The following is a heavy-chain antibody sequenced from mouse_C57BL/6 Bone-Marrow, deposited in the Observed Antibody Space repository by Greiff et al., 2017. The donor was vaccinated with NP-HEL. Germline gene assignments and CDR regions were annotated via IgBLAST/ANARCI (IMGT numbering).Heavy chain of an antibody. Sequence: VKLMESGPELVKPGASVKISCKASGYAFSSSWMNWVKQRPGKGLEWIGRIYPGGGDTNYNGKFKGKATLTADKSSSTAYLQRSSLTSEDSSVYFCARESLRRYFDVWGTGTTVTVSS. V-gene: IGHV1-82*01. J-gene: IGHJ1*03. D-gene: IGHD1-2*01. CDR1: GYAFSSSW. CDR3: ARESLRRYFDV. CDR2: IYPGGGDT.